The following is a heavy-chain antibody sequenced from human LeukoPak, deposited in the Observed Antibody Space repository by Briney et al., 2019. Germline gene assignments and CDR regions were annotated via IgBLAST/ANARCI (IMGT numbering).Heavy chain of an antibody. Sequence: GGSLSLSCTASGFTFSSYAMSWVRQAPGKGLEWVSALIGSGGNTYYTDSVKGRFTISRDNSKNTLYLQMNSLTAEDTAKYYCAKVASLCTATSCVRGGFDYWGQGTLVTVSS. CDR3: AKVASLCTATSCVRGGFDY. D-gene: IGHD2-2*01. CDR2: LIGSGGNT. V-gene: IGHV3-23*01. J-gene: IGHJ4*02. CDR1: GFTFSSYA.